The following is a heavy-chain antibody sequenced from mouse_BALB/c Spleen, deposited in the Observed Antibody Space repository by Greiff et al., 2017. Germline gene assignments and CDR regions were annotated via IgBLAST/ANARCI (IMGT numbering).Heavy chain of an antibody. CDR2: ISYSGST. J-gene: IGHJ2*01. CDR3: ARSPPYDGYIVDY. CDR1: GDSITSGY. D-gene: IGHD2-3*01. Sequence: EVQVVESGPSLVKPSQTLSLTCSVTGDSITSGYWNWIRKFPGNKLEYMGYISYSGSTYYNPSLKSRISITRDTSKNQYYLQLNSVTTEDTATYYCARSPPYDGYIVDYWGQGTTLTVSS. V-gene: IGHV3-8*02.